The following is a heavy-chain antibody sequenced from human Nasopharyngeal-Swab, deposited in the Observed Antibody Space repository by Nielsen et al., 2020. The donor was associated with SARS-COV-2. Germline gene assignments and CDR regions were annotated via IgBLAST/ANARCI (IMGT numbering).Heavy chain of an antibody. Sequence: SVKVSCKASGFTFTSSAVQWVRQPRGQRLEWIGWIVVGSGNTNYAQKFQERVTITRDMSTSTAYMELSSLRSEDTAVYYCAAAPSIVGATLYFDYWGQGTLVTVSS. V-gene: IGHV1-58*01. CDR1: GFTFTSSA. J-gene: IGHJ4*02. CDR2: IVVGSGNT. D-gene: IGHD1-26*01. CDR3: AAAPSIVGATLYFDY.